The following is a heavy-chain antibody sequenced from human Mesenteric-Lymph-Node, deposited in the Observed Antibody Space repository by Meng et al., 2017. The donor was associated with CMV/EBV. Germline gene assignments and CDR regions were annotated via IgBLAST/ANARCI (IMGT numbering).Heavy chain of an antibody. J-gene: IGHJ2*01. CDR2: IYLGDSDT. CDR1: GNNFTTYF. D-gene: IGHD6-13*01. Sequence: GGSLRLSCKGSGNNFTTYFIAWVRQMPGKGLEWMGIIYLGDSDTRYSPSFEGQVTISADKSINTAYLQWSSLKASDTAIYYCARPAQQLRRDWYFDLWGRGTLVTVSS. CDR3: ARPAQQLRRDWYFDL. V-gene: IGHV5-51*01.